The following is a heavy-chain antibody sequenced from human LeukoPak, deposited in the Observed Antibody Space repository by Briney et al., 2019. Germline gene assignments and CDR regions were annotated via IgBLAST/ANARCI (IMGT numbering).Heavy chain of an antibody. J-gene: IGHJ4*02. D-gene: IGHD1-7*01. CDR1: GFTVSSNY. CDR3: ARLRYNWNYFYDY. Sequence: GGFLRLSCAASGFTVSSNYMSWVRQAPGKGLEWVSLIYSGGTTYYADSVKGRFTISRDNSKNTLYLQMNSLRAEDTAVYYCARLRYNWNYFYDYWGQGTLVTVSS. V-gene: IGHV3-53*01. CDR2: IYSGGTT.